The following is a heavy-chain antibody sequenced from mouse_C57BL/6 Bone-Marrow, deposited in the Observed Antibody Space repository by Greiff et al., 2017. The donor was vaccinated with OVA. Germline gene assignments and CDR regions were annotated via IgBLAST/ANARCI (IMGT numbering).Heavy chain of an antibody. CDR3: ARPGSGY. V-gene: IGHV1-81*01. D-gene: IGHD1-1*01. J-gene: IGHJ2*01. Sequence: VKLMESGAELARPGASVKLSCTASGYTFTSYGISWVKQRTGQGLEWIGEIYPRSGNTYYNETFKGKATLTADNSSSPANMELRSLTAEDSAVYFCARPGSGYWGQGTTLTVSS. CDR2: IYPRSGNT. CDR1: GYTFTSYG.